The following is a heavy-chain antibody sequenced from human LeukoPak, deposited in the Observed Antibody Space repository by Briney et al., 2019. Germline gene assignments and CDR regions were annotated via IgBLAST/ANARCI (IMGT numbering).Heavy chain of an antibody. V-gene: IGHV4-34*01. CDR2: INHSGST. D-gene: IGHD6-19*01. J-gene: IGHJ4*02. Sequence: PSETLSLTCAVYGGSFSGYYWSWIRQPPGKGLEWIGEINHSGSTNYNPSLKSRVTISVDTSKNQFSLKLSSVTAADTAVYCCARSPSTGIAVSYWGQGTLVTVSS. CDR3: ARSPSTGIAVSY. CDR1: GGSFSGYY.